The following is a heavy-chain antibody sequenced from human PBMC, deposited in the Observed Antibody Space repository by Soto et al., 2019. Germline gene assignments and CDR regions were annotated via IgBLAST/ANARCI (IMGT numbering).Heavy chain of an antibody. D-gene: IGHD3-16*01. CDR2: INAGNGNT. J-gene: IGHJ4*02. CDR3: ARVIGGLYYFDY. Sequence: QVQLVQSGAEVKKPGASVKVSCKASGYTFTSYAMHWVRQAPGQRLEWIGWINAGNGNTKYSQKFQGRVTITRDTSASTAYMELSSLRSEDTAVYYCARVIGGLYYFDYWGQGTLVTVSS. CDR1: GYTFTSYA. V-gene: IGHV1-3*01.